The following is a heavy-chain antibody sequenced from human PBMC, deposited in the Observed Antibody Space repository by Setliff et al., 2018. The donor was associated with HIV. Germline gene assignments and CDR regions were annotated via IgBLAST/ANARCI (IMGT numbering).Heavy chain of an antibody. V-gene: IGHV3-23*01. CDR2: ITSGGGT. CDR1: GFTFSSYA. J-gene: IGHJ4*02. CDR3: AKGFRPVDTALVSGPTY. D-gene: IGHD5-18*01. Sequence: QPGGSLRLSCAASGFTFSSYAMSWVRQTPEKGLEWVSIITSGGGTYYADSAKGRFIISRDNSQNTLYLQMNSLRADDTAIYYCAKGFRPVDTALVSGPTYWGQGIRVTVSS.